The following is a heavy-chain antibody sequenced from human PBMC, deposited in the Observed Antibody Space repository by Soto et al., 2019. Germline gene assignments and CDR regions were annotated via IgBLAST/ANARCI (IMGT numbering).Heavy chain of an antibody. V-gene: IGHV3-23*01. CDR2: ITYNSFST. CDR3: AKLYKNAWPIDY. CDR1: GFTFSNYA. J-gene: IGHJ4*02. Sequence: GGSLRLSCAASGFTFSNYAMTWVRQAPGKGPEWVSTITYNSFSTYYTDSVQGRFIIYRDNSKNMLFLQMNSLRADDTAVYYCAKLYKNAWPIDYWGQGTLVTVSS. D-gene: IGHD1-1*01.